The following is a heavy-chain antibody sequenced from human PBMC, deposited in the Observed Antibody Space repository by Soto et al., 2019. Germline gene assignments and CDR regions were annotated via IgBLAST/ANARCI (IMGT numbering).Heavy chain of an antibody. Sequence: SETLSLTCTVSGGSISSSSYSWGWIRQPPGKGPEWIGTFYYSGSTYYNPSLKSRVTISVDTTKNQFFLKLNSVTAADTAVYYCARQEATTVTFDYWGQGTLVTVSS. CDR3: ARQEATTVTFDY. V-gene: IGHV4-39*01. J-gene: IGHJ4*02. CDR1: GGSISSSSYS. CDR2: FYYSGST. D-gene: IGHD4-17*01.